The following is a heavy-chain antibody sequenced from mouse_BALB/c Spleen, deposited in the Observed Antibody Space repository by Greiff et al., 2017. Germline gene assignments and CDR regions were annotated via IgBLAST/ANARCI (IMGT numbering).Heavy chain of an antibody. CDR3: VRQGLRAFDY. D-gene: IGHD3-1*01. CDR2: IRSKSNNYAT. CDR1: GFTFNTYA. J-gene: IGHJ2*01. Sequence: DVKLVESGGGLVQPKGSLKLSCAASGFTFNTYAMNWVRQAPGKGLEWVARIRSKSNNYATYYADSVKDRFTISRDDSQSMLYLQMNNLKTEDTAMYYCVRQGLRAFDYWGQGTTLTVSS. V-gene: IGHV10-1*02.